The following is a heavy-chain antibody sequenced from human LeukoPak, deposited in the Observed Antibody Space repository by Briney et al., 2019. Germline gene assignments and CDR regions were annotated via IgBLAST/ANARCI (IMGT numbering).Heavy chain of an antibody. Sequence: GRSLRLSCAASGFTFSSYAMSWVRQAPGKGLEWVSGILDSGYSTYYANSVKGRFTISRDNSNNTLYLQMNSLRAEDTAVYYCAKLGGHPLHNYYVGVWGKGTTVAVSS. V-gene: IGHV3-23*01. CDR3: AKLGGHPLHNYYVGV. CDR1: GFTFSSYA. CDR2: ILDSGYST. J-gene: IGHJ6*03. D-gene: IGHD3-16*01.